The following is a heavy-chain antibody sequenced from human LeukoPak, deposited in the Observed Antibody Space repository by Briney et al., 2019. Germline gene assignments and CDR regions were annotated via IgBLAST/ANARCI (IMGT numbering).Heavy chain of an antibody. Sequence: GRSLRLSCAASGFTFSSYGMHWVRQAPGKGLEWVAVISYDGSNKYYADSVKGRFTISTDNSKNTLYLQMNSLRAEDTAVYYCAKAGIAAADAFDIWGQGTMVTVSS. J-gene: IGHJ3*02. CDR1: GFTFSSYG. V-gene: IGHV3-30*18. CDR3: AKAGIAAADAFDI. D-gene: IGHD2-15*01. CDR2: ISYDGSNK.